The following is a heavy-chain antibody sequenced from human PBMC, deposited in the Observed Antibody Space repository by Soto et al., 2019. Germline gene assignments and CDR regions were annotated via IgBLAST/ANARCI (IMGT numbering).Heavy chain of an antibody. J-gene: IGHJ4*02. CDR2: IWHDGSNK. D-gene: IGHD6-19*01. CDR1: GFSFSTYG. CDR3: GRDQTVAGPSTLDY. Sequence: GGSLGLSCAASGFSFSTYGMNWVRQAPGKGLEWVAVIWHDGSNKYYADSVKGRFTISRDNAKKTLYLQMNSLRAEDTAVYYCGRDQTVAGPSTLDYWGQGALVTVSS. V-gene: IGHV3-33*01.